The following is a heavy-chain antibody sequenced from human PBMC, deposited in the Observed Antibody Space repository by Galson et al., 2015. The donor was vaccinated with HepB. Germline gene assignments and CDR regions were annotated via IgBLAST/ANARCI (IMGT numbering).Heavy chain of an antibody. J-gene: IGHJ6*02. D-gene: IGHD5-24*01. CDR2: ISYDGGHK. V-gene: IGHV3-30-3*01. Sequence: SLRLSCAASGFTFSSYALHWVRQAPGKGLEWVAVISYDGGHKYSADSVKGRFTISRDDSRNTVFLQMSSLRPEDTAVYYCARGIPRDGYTYAYYYYDTMDVWGQGTKVTVSS. CDR1: GFTFSSYA. CDR3: ARGIPRDGYTYAYYYYDTMDV.